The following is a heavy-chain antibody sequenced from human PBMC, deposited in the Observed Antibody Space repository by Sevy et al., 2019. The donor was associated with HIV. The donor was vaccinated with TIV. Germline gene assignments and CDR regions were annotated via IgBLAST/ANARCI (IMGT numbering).Heavy chain of an antibody. V-gene: IGHV3-30*18. CDR3: AKAAPARIAARPKWSDL. Sequence: GGSLRLSCAASGFTFSSYGMHWVRQAPGKGLEWVAVISYDGSNKYYADSVKGRFTISRDNSKNTLSLQMNSLRAEDTAVYYCAKAAPARIAARPKWSDLWGRGTLVTVSS. CDR2: ISYDGSNK. D-gene: IGHD6-6*01. CDR1: GFTFSSYG. J-gene: IGHJ2*01.